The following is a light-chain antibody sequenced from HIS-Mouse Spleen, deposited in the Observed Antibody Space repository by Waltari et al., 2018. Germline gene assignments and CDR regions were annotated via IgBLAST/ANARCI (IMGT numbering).Light chain of an antibody. J-gene: IGLJ2*01. CDR3: SSYTSSSFNVV. CDR2: DVS. Sequence: QSALTQPASVSGSPGQSITISCTGTSSYVGGYNYVSWYQQHPGKAPKLMIYDVSKPPSGVSNRFSGSKSGNTASLTISGLQAEDEADYYCSSYTSSSFNVVFGGGTKLTVL. CDR1: SSYVGGYNY. V-gene: IGLV2-14*03.